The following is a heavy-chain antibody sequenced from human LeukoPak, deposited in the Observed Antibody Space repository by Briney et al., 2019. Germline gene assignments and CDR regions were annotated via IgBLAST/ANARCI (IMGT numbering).Heavy chain of an antibody. CDR2: MSGSGGST. D-gene: IGHD2-2*01. CDR1: GFTLRSYA. J-gene: IGHJ6*04. V-gene: IGHV3-23*01. CDR3: ARDPIVVVPAADMMDV. Sequence: GGSLRLSCAASGFTLRSYAMSWVRQAPGKGLEWVASMSGSGGSTYYADSVKGRFTISRDNSKNTLYLQMNSLRAEDTAVYYCARDPIVVVPAADMMDVWGKGTTVTVSS.